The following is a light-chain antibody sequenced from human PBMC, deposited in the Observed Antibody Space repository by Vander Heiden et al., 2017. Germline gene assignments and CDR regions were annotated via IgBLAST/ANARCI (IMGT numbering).Light chain of an antibody. CDR3: QQSDSTPRT. V-gene: IGKV1-39*01. CDR2: AAS. J-gene: IGKJ4*01. CDR1: QSISSY. Sequence: DIKMTQSPSSLSASVEDRVTITCRASQSISSYLNWYQQKPGKAPKLLIFAASSLQSGVPSRFSGSGSGTDFTLTISSLQPEDFATYYCQQSDSTPRTFGGGTKVEIK.